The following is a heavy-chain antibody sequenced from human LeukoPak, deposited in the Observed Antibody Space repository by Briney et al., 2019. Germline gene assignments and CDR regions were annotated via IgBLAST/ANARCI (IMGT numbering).Heavy chain of an antibody. V-gene: IGHV3-30*19. CDR2: ISYDGSNK. D-gene: IGHD1-20*01. Sequence: GGSLRLSCAASGFTFSSYDMHWVRQAPGKGLEWVAVISYDGSNKYYADSVKGRFTISRDNSKNTLYLQMNSLRAEDTAVYYCAKVGSTITTFWYFDLWGRGTLVTVFS. J-gene: IGHJ2*01. CDR1: GFTFSSYD. CDR3: AKVGSTITTFWYFDL.